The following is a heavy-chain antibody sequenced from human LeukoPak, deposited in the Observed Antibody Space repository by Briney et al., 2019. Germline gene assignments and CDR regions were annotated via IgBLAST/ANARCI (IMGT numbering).Heavy chain of an antibody. CDR3: AKDRSGISDY. D-gene: IGHD3-10*01. CDR1: GFTFRSYG. CDR2: IWYDGSNK. V-gene: IGHV3-33*06. J-gene: IGHJ4*02. Sequence: GRSLRLSCAASGFTFRSYGMHWVRQAPGKGVEWVAVIWYDGSNKYYADSVQGRFTISRDNSKNTLYLQMNSLRAEDTAVYYCAKDRSGISDYWGQGTLVTVSS.